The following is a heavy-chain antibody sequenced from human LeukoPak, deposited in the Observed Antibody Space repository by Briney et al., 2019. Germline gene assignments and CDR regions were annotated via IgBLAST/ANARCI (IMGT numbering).Heavy chain of an antibody. V-gene: IGHV3-15*01. CDR1: GLSISHDW. Sequence: GGSLRLSCAASGLSISHDWISWVRQAPGKGLEWVGRVKSKGDGETTDYTTAVKGRFTISRDDSKNTLYLQMNSLKTEDTAVYYCTLIKGWGAGSYYLDFWGQGTLVTVSS. D-gene: IGHD3-10*01. J-gene: IGHJ4*02. CDR2: VKSKGDGETT. CDR3: TLIKGWGAGSYYLDF.